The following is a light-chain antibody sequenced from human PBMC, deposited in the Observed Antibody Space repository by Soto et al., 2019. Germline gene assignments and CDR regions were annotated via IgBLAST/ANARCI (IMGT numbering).Light chain of an antibody. Sequence: QSVLTQPASVSGSPGQSIIISCTGTSSDVGSYNYVSWYQHHPGKAPKFMIYDVSNRPSGVSNRFSGSKSGNTASLTISGLPAEDEADYYCSSYTTSGTLVFGSGTKVTVL. CDR3: SSYTTSGTLV. CDR2: DVS. J-gene: IGLJ1*01. CDR1: SSDVGSYNY. V-gene: IGLV2-14*03.